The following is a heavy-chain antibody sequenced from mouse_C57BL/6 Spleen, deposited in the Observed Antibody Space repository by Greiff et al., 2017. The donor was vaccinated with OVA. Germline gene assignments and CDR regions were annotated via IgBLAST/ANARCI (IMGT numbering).Heavy chain of an antibody. D-gene: IGHD2-5*01. CDR3: ASEGSYYSNYVNFDY. CDR2: INPSNGGT. J-gene: IGHJ2*01. CDR1: GYTFTSYW. V-gene: IGHV1-53*01. Sequence: VQLQQPGTELVKPGASVKLSCKASGYTFTSYWMHWVKQRPGQGLEWIGNINPSNGGTNYNEKFKSKATLTVDKSSSTAYMQLSSLTSEDSAVYYCASEGSYYSNYVNFDYWGQGTTLTVSS.